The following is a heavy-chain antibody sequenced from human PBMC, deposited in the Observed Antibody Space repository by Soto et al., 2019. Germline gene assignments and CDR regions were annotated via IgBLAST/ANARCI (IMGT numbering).Heavy chain of an antibody. D-gene: IGHD1-26*01. CDR3: ARDRSISGASDM. J-gene: IGHJ3*02. Sequence: PGGSLRLSCAASGFTFSSYNVKWVRQAPGKGLEWISYVSSSSRTIYYADSVKGRFTISRDNAENSLFLQMDSLRDEDTAVYYCARDRSISGASDMWGQGTMVTVSS. CDR1: GFTFSSYN. V-gene: IGHV3-48*02. CDR2: VSSSSRTI.